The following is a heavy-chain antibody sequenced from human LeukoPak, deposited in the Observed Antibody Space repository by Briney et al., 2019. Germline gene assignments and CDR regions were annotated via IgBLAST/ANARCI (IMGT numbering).Heavy chain of an antibody. CDR1: GGTFSRYA. CDR2: IIPIFGTA. CDR3: ARGGYDFVYYYYGMDV. V-gene: IGHV1-69*13. J-gene: IGHJ6*02. D-gene: IGHD3-3*01. Sequence: ASVKVSCKASGGTFSRYAINWVRQAPGQGLEWMGGIIPIFGTANYAQEFQGRVTITADESTSTAYMELSSLRSEDTAVYYCARGGYDFVYYYYGMDVWGQGTTVTVSS.